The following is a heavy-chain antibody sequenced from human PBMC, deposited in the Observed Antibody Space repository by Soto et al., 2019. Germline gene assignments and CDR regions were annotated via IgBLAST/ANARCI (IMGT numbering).Heavy chain of an antibody. D-gene: IGHD6-6*01. V-gene: IGHV4-34*01. Sequence: PSETLSLTCSIYSGSFSGYYWSWIRQPPEKGLEWIGEISQSGNTNYSPSLKSRVSISIDTSKKQFSLNLASVSAADTAVYYCARAPKVSGSSQTRPDFWGQGTLVTVSS. J-gene: IGHJ4*02. CDR3: ARAPKVSGSSQTRPDF. CDR2: ISQSGNT. CDR1: SGSFSGYY.